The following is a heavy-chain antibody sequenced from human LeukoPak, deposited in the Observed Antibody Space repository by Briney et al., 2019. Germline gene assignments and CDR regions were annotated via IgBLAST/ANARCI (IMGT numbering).Heavy chain of an antibody. Sequence: GGSLRLSCTGSGFTFSDYAMSWFRQAPGKGLEWVGLIRSKPYGETTEHAASVKGRFTISRDDSKSIAYLQMNSLKTEDTAVYYCTRSQGNLGYCSSTSCYTPTYYYYGMDVWGQGTTVTVSS. CDR1: GFTFSDYA. D-gene: IGHD2-2*02. J-gene: IGHJ6*02. CDR3: TRSQGNLGYCSSTSCYTPTYYYYGMDV. CDR2: IRSKPYGETT. V-gene: IGHV3-49*03.